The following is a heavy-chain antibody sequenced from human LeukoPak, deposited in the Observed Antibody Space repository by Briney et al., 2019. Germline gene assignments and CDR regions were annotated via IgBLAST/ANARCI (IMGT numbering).Heavy chain of an antibody. D-gene: IGHD3-10*01. CDR2: ISSSSSYI. CDR3: ARMVRGGDYFDY. V-gene: IGHV3-21*01. Sequence: GGSLRLSCAASGFTFSSYSMNWVRQAPGKGLEWVSSISSSSSYIYYADSVKGRFTISRDNAKNSLYLQMNSLRAEDTAVYYCARMVRGGDYFDYWGQGTLVTVSS. J-gene: IGHJ4*02. CDR1: GFTFSSYS.